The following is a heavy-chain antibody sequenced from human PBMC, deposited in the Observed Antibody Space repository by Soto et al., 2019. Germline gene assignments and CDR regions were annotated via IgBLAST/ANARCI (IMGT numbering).Heavy chain of an antibody. V-gene: IGHV4-39*01. J-gene: IGHJ6*02. CDR2: IYYSGST. CDR3: ARRVDSSGYYHKMSYYYYYGMDV. D-gene: IGHD3-22*01. Sequence: PSETLSLTSTVSGGTISSSGYYWGWIRQPPGKGLEWIGSIYYSGSTYYNPSLKSRVTISVDTSKNQFSLKLSSVTAADTAVYYCARRVDSSGYYHKMSYYYYYGMDVWGQGTTVTVSS. CDR1: GGTISSSGYY.